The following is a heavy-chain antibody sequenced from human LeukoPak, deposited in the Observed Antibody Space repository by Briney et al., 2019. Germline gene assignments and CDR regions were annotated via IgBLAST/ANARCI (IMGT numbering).Heavy chain of an antibody. D-gene: IGHD6-19*01. CDR2: INPSGGST. Sequence: GASVKVSCKASGYTFTSYYMHWVRQAPGQGLEWMGIINPSGGSTSYAQKLQGRVTMTRDMSTSTVYMELRSLRSDDTAVYYCARGSRTGWYYFDYWGQGTLVTVSS. V-gene: IGHV1-46*01. J-gene: IGHJ4*02. CDR3: ARGSRTGWYYFDY. CDR1: GYTFTSYY.